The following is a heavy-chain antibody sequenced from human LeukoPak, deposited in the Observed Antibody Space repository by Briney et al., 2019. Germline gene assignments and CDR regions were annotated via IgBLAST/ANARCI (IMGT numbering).Heavy chain of an antibody. CDR1: GGSISSYY. D-gene: IGHD1-26*01. V-gene: IGHV4-59*01. CDR2: IYYSGST. J-gene: IGHJ4*02. Sequence: SETLSLTCTVSGGSISSYYWSWIRQPPGKGLEWIGYIYYSGSTNYNPSLKSRVTISVDTSKNQFSLKLSSVTAADTAVYYCARAYYSGSYFFAYWGQGTLVTVSS. CDR3: ARAYYSGSYFFAY.